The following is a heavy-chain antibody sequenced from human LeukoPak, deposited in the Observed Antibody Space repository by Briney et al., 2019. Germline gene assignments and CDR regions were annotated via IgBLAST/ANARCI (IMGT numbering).Heavy chain of an antibody. J-gene: IGHJ6*03. CDR3: VTRGWADYYYYMDV. CDR1: GFIFKTYT. D-gene: IGHD6-19*01. CDR2: ILSSGAYT. V-gene: IGHV3-21*06. Sequence: NSGGSLRLSCVASGFIFKTYTMNWVRQAPGKGLEWVSSILSSGAYTYYADSLKGRFTISRDNAKNSLYLQMNSLRAEDTAVYYCVTRGWADYYYYMDVWGKGTTVTVSS.